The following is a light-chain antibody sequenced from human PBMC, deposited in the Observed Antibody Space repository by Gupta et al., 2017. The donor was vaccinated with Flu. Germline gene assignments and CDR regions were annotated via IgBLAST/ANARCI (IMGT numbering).Light chain of an antibody. CDR1: QSISAN. CDR3: QNNNNWLFT. V-gene: IGKV3-15*01. J-gene: IGKJ3*01. CDR2: AAS. Sequence: EIVLTQSPATLSVSPGESATLSCRASQSISANLAWYQHKPGQAPRLLIYAASTRATGIPARFSGSGSGTEFTLTISSLQSEDFAVYYCQNNNNWLFTFGPGTKVDIK.